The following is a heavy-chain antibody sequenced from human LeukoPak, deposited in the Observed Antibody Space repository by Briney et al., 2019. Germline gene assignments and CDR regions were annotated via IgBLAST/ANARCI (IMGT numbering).Heavy chain of an antibody. Sequence: SETLSLTCAVSGVSITSDTYYWSWIRQPPGKGLEWIGYILHSGSTYHNPSFKSRVTISVDTSKNQFPLKLSSVTAADTAVYFCARTRDFWSAYFDYWGQGILVTVSS. J-gene: IGHJ4*02. D-gene: IGHD3-3*01. V-gene: IGHV4-30-2*01. CDR2: ILHSGST. CDR1: GVSITSDTYY. CDR3: ARTRDFWSAYFDY.